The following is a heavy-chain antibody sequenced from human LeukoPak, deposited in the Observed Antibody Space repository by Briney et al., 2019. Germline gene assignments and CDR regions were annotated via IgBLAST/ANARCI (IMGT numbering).Heavy chain of an antibody. Sequence: PSETLSLTCTVSGGSISSYYWSWIRQPAGKGLEWIGRIYTSGSTNYNPSLKSRVTISVDTSKNQFSLKLSSVTAAGTAVYYCARNPYYYGSGTPDYWGQGTLVTVSS. CDR1: GGSISSYY. V-gene: IGHV4-4*07. CDR2: IYTSGST. CDR3: ARNPYYYGSGTPDY. J-gene: IGHJ4*02. D-gene: IGHD3-10*01.